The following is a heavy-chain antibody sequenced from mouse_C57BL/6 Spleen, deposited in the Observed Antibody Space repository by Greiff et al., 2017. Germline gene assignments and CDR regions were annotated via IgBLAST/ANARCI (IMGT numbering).Heavy chain of an antibody. Sequence: VQLQQPGAELVKPGASVKVSCKASGYTFTSYWMHWVKQRPGQGLEWIGRIHPSDSDTNYNQKFKGKATLTVDTSSSTAYMPLSSLTSEDSAVYYSSSPYYYGRDYAMDYWGQGTSVTVSS. CDR1: GYTFTSYW. J-gene: IGHJ4*01. V-gene: IGHV1-74*01. CDR2: IHPSDSDT. D-gene: IGHD1-1*01. CDR3: SSPYYYGRDYAMDY.